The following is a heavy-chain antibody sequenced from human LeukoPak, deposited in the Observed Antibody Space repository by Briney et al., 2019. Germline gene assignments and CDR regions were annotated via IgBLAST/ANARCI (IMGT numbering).Heavy chain of an antibody. Sequence: ASVKVSCKASGYTFTSYYMHWVRQAPGQGLEWMGIINPSGGSTSYAQKFQGRVTMTRDTSTSTVYMELSSLRSEDTAVYYCARESSWIYYYYYYGMDVWGQGTTVTVSS. CDR3: ARESSWIYYYYYYGMDV. CDR2: INPSGGST. V-gene: IGHV1-46*01. CDR1: GYTFTSYY. J-gene: IGHJ6*02. D-gene: IGHD6-13*01.